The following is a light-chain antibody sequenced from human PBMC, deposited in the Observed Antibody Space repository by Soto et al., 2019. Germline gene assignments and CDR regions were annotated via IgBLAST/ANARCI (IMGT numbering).Light chain of an antibody. CDR1: QSVSSN. V-gene: IGKV3-15*01. J-gene: IGKJ1*01. Sequence: EMVMTPSPATLSVSSGGRATLSCRASQSVSSNLAWYQQKPGQAPRLLIYGASTRATGIPARFSGSGSGTEFTLTISSLQSEDFAVYYCQQYNNWPWTFGQGTKVDTK. CDR2: GAS. CDR3: QQYNNWPWT.